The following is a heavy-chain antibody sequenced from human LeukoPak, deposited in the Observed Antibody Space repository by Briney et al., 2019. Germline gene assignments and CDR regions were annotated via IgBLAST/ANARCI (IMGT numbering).Heavy chain of an antibody. D-gene: IGHD5-24*01. CDR3: ARIRDGYNDAYDI. J-gene: IGHJ3*02. Sequence: ASVKVSCKASGYTSTNYGISWVRQAPGQGFEWMAIINPSDGSTTNSQKFQGRVTMTRDTSTSTVYMELSGLRSEDTALYYCARIRDGYNDAYDIWGQGTMVTVSS. CDR2: INPSDGST. CDR1: GYTSTNYG. V-gene: IGHV1-46*01.